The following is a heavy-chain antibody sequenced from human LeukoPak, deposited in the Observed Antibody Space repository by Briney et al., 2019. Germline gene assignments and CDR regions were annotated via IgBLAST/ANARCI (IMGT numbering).Heavy chain of an antibody. J-gene: IGHJ4*02. Sequence: GSLRLSCVASGFTFSNYWMHWVRQPPGKGLEWIGEMYLSGTTHSNPSVKSRVTISIDKSKNQFFLNLSSVTAADTAVYYCAGLVGRYSSGLYYYYFDYWGQGTLVTVSS. CDR1: GFTFSNYW. CDR2: MYLSGTT. V-gene: IGHV4-4*02. D-gene: IGHD3-22*01. CDR3: AGLVGRYSSGLYYYYFDY.